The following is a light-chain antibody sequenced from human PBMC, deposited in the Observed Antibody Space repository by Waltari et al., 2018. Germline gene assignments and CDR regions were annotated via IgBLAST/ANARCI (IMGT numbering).Light chain of an antibody. CDR2: GAS. CDR3: QHYVRLPAT. CDR1: QSVSRT. V-gene: IGKV3-20*01. Sequence: IVLTQSPGTLSLSPGERATLSCRASQSVSRTLAWYQQKPGQPPKLLIYGASIRATGIPDRFTGSGSGTDFSLTISSLEPEDFAIYFCQHYVRLPATFGQGTKVEIK. J-gene: IGKJ1*01.